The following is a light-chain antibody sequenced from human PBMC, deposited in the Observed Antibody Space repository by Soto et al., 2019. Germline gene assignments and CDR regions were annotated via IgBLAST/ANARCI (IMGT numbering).Light chain of an antibody. V-gene: IGKV3-15*01. CDR1: QSVSSF. CDR3: QQYSNWPSWT. Sequence: EKGMTQSPATLSMSPGERATLSCRASQSVSSFLAWYQQKPGQAPRLLIYGASTRATAIPARFSGSGSGTEFTITISSLPSKDFAVYYCQQYSNWPSWTFGQGTKV. CDR2: GAS. J-gene: IGKJ1*01.